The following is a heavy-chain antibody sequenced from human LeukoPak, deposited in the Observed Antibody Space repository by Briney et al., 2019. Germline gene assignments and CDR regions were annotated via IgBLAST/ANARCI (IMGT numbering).Heavy chain of an antibody. V-gene: IGHV3-23*01. CDR3: AKERYQLLPAEFDY. J-gene: IGHJ4*02. CDR2: ISGSGGST. CDR1: GFTFSSYA. D-gene: IGHD2-2*01. Sequence: GGSLRLSCAASGFTFSSYAMSWVNQAPGRGRGGASAISGSGGSTYYADSVKGRFTISRDNSKNTLYLQMNSLRAEDTAVYYCAKERYQLLPAEFDYWGQGTLVTVSS.